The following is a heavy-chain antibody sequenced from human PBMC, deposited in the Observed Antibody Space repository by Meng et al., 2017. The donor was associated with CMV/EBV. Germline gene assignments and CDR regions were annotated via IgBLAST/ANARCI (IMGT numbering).Heavy chain of an antibody. Sequence: GESLKISCAASGFTFSSYSMNWVRQAPGKGLEWVSSISSSSSYIYYADSVKGRFTISRDNAKNSLYLQMNSLRAEDTAVYYCARDCRVRFLEWSTPGCDAFDIWGQGTMVTVSS. CDR3: ARDCRVRFLEWSTPGCDAFDI. CDR1: GFTFSSYS. J-gene: IGHJ3*02. D-gene: IGHD3-3*01. V-gene: IGHV3-21*01. CDR2: ISSSSSYI.